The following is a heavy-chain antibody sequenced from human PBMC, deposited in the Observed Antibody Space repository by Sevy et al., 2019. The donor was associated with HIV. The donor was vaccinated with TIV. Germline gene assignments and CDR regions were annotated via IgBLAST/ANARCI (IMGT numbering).Heavy chain of an antibody. CDR3: TTGAGEQWRRVYYFDH. CDR1: GFTFSNAW. Sequence: GGSLRLSCAASGFTFSNAWMSWVRQAPGKGLEWVGRIKSKTDGGTTDYAAPVKARFTISREDSKNTLYLQMNSLKTEDTAVYYCTTGAGEQWRRVYYFDHWGQGTLVTVSS. D-gene: IGHD6-19*01. V-gene: IGHV3-15*01. CDR2: IKSKTDGGTT. J-gene: IGHJ4*02.